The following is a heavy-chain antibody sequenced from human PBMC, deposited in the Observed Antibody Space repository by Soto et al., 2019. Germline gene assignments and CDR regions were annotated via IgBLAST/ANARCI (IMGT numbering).Heavy chain of an antibody. V-gene: IGHV1-3*01. CDR2: INAGNGNT. J-gene: IGHJ4*02. CDR3: ARDRTTIFGVVIIPGYFDY. CDR1: GYTFTSYA. Sequence: GASVKVSCKASGYTFTSYAMHWVRQAPGQRLEWMGWINAGNGNTKYSQKFQGRVTITRDTSASTAYMELSSLRSEDTAVYYCARDRTTIFGVVIIPGYFDYWGQGTLVTVSS. D-gene: IGHD3-3*01.